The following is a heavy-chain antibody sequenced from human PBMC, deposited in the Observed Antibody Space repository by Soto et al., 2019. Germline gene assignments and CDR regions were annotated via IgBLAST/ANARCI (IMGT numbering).Heavy chain of an antibody. CDR3: EKRAYDFWSGYLYGMDV. Sequence: GGSLRLSCAASGFTFSSYAMSWVRQAPGKGLEWVSAISGSGGRTYYADSVKGRFTISRDNSKNTLYLQMNSLRAEDTAVYYCEKRAYDFWSGYLYGMDVWGQGTTVTVSS. CDR2: ISGSGGRT. V-gene: IGHV3-23*01. D-gene: IGHD3-3*01. J-gene: IGHJ6*02. CDR1: GFTFSSYA.